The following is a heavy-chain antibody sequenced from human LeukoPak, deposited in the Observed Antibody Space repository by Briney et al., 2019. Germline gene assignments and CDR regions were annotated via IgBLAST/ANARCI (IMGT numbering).Heavy chain of an antibody. J-gene: IGHJ4*02. CDR1: GFSFRDYA. CDR3: AKVKITMIVVVVTTNGFFDY. CDR2: ISGSGASR. Sequence: GGSLRLSCAASGFSFRDYAMSSVRQAPGKGPEWVSGISGSGASRYYEDSVKGRFTISRDNAKNTLHLQMNSLSAEDTAVYYGAKVKITMIVVVVTTNGFFDYWGQGTLVTVSS. D-gene: IGHD3-22*01. V-gene: IGHV3-23*01.